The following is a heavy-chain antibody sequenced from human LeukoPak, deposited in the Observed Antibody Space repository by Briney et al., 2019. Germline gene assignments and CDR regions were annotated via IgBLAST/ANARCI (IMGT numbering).Heavy chain of an antibody. CDR2: IYSGGTT. D-gene: IGHD3-22*01. CDR3: ARDYTMIVVVNGIDY. J-gene: IGHJ4*02. V-gene: IGHV3-66*02. Sequence: PGGSLRLSCAASGFSVRNNYMTWVRQAPGKGLEWVSIIYSGGTTYYADSMKGRFTISRDNSKNTLYLQMNSLRAEDTAVYYCARDYTMIVVVNGIDYWGQGTLVTVSS. CDR1: GFSVRNNY.